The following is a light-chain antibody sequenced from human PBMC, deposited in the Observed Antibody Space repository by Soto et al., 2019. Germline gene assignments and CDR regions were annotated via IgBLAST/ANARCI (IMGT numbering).Light chain of an antibody. CDR2: DAS. V-gene: IGKV3-11*01. CDR3: HQHRNCASIQ. J-gene: IGKJ5*01. CDR1: QSVSSY. Sequence: EIVLTQSPATLSLSPGERATLSCRASQSVSSYLAWYQQKPGQAPRLLIYDASNRATGIPARFSGGGPGTDLDPATYCLAPEHFEVYYSHQHRNCASIQFSQGTRLEIK.